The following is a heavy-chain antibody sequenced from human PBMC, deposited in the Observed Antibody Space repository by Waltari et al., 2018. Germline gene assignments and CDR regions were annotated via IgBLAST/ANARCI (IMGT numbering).Heavy chain of an antibody. CDR3: ARGRTPPGIAAAGSWYFDL. J-gene: IGHJ2*01. V-gene: IGHV4-4*07. CDR1: GGSISSYY. D-gene: IGHD6-13*01. Sequence: QVQLQESGPGLVKPSETLSLTCTVSGGSISSYYWGWIRQPAGTGVEWIGRIYTSGRTNYNPTLKSRVTMSVDTSKNQFSLKLSSVTAADTAVYYGARGRTPPGIAAAGSWYFDLWGRGTLVTVSS. CDR2: IYTSGRT.